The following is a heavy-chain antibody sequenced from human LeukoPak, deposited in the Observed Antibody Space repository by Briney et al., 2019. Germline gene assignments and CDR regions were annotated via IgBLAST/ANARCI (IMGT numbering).Heavy chain of an antibody. D-gene: IGHD5-12*01. CDR1: GGSISSYY. CDR3: ARVGGWLRTIDAFDI. Sequence: SETLSLTCTVSGGSISSYYCSWIRQPAGKGLEWIGRIYTSGSTNYNPSLKSRVTMSVDTSKNQFSLKLSSVTAADTAVYYCARVGGWLRTIDAFDIWGQGTMVTVSS. CDR2: IYTSGST. V-gene: IGHV4-4*07. J-gene: IGHJ3*02.